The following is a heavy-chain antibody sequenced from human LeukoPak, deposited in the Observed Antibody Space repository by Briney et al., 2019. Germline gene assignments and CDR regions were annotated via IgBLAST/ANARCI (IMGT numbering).Heavy chain of an antibody. D-gene: IGHD6-13*01. CDR1: GFTFSSYS. Sequence: AGGSLRLSCAASGFTFSSYSMNWVRQAPGKGLEWVSSISSSSSYIYYADSVKGRFTISRDNAKNSLYLQMNSLRAEDTAVYYYARVGQQHAYPFDYWGQGTLVTVSS. V-gene: IGHV3-21*01. CDR3: ARVGQQHAYPFDY. CDR2: ISSSSSYI. J-gene: IGHJ4*02.